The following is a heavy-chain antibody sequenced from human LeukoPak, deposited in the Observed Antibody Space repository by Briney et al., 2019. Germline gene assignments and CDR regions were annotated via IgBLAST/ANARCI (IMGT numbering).Heavy chain of an antibody. V-gene: IGHV1-2*06. Sequence: ASVKVSCKASGYTFTGYYMHWVRQAPGQGLEWMGRINPNSGGTNYAQKFQGRVTKTRDTSISTAYMELSRLRSDDTAEYYCARVRQQFVAGVDYWGQGTLVTVSS. CDR1: GYTFTGYY. J-gene: IGHJ4*02. CDR3: ARVRQQFVAGVDY. D-gene: IGHD6-6*01. CDR2: INPNSGGT.